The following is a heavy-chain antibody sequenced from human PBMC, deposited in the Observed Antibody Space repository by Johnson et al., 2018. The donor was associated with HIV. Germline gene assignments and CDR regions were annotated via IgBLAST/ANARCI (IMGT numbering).Heavy chain of an antibody. CDR3: ARESSDVGDFDI. J-gene: IGHJ3*02. D-gene: IGHD3-10*02. Sequence: QVQVVESGGGLVQPGGSLRLSCAASGFTFSSYGMHWVRQAPGKGLEWVAFIRYDGSNKYYADSVKGRFTISRDNSKNTLYLQMNSRRAEDTAVYYCARESSDVGDFDIWGHGTMVTVSS. CDR2: IRYDGSNK. CDR1: GFTFSSYG. V-gene: IGHV3-30*02.